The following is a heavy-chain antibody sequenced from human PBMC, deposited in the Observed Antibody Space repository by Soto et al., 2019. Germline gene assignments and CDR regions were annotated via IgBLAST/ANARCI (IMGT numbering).Heavy chain of an antibody. V-gene: IGHV4-59*01. J-gene: IGHJ4*02. D-gene: IGHD4-17*01. CDR3: ARDLPYGDYNY. Sequence: SETLSLTCTVSGGSISSYYWSWIRQPPGKGLEWIGYIYYSGSTNYNPSLKSRVTISVDTSKNQFSLKLSSVTAADTAVYCCARDLPYGDYNYWGQGTRVTVSS. CDR1: GGSISSYY. CDR2: IYYSGST.